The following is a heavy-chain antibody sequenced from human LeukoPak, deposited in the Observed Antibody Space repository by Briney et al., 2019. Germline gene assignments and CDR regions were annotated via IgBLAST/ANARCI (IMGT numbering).Heavy chain of an antibody. V-gene: IGHV4-34*01. CDR1: GGSFSGYY. CDR2: INQSGST. Sequence: SETLSLTCAVYGGSFSGYYWSWIRQPPGKGLEWIGEINQSGSTNYNPSLKSRVTISVDTSKKQFSLKLSSVTAADTAVYYCARSPSGYSGRWVYWGQGTLVTVSS. D-gene: IGHD5-12*01. J-gene: IGHJ4*02. CDR3: ARSPSGYSGRWVY.